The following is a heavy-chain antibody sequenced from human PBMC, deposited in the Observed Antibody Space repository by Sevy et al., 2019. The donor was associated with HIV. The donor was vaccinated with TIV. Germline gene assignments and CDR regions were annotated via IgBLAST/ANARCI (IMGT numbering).Heavy chain of an antibody. CDR1: GFTFSTYT. V-gene: IGHV3-21*01. J-gene: IGHJ4*02. Sequence: GGSLRLSCAASGFTFSTYTMNWVRQAPGKGLEWVSSISGSSNYMYYANSVKGRFTISRDNAENSVSLQMNSLRAGDTAVYYCAREWCIGASCYIIDYWCQGTLVTVSS. CDR3: AREWCIGASCYIIDY. D-gene: IGHD2-2*02. CDR2: ISGSSNYM.